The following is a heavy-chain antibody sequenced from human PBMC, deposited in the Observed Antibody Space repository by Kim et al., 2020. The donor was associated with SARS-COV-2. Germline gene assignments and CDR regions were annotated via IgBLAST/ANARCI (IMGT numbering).Heavy chain of an antibody. V-gene: IGHV3-48*04. Sequence: GGSLRLSCEASGFTFSNYNMNWVRQAPGKGLEWVSYISSGSRMIYYADSVKGRFTISRDNAKNLLFLQMNSLRAEDTAVYYCAWIAAPRVGIDYWGQGTQVTVSS. CDR3: AWIAAPRVGIDY. CDR1: GFTFSNYN. D-gene: IGHD6-13*01. CDR2: ISSGSRMI. J-gene: IGHJ4*02.